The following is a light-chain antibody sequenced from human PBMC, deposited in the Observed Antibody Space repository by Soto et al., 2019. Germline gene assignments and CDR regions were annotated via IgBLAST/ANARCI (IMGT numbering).Light chain of an antibody. CDR1: SGEVGGLNS. CDR2: DVV. J-gene: IGLJ1*01. CDR3: SSYTSTMTNV. Sequence: QSVLTQPASVSGSPGQSITISCTGNSGEVGGLNSVSWYQLRPGTAPKLILYDVVDRPSGVSYRFSGSKSGNTASLTISGLQAADEADYFCSSYTSTMTNVFGRGTKVTVL. V-gene: IGLV2-14*03.